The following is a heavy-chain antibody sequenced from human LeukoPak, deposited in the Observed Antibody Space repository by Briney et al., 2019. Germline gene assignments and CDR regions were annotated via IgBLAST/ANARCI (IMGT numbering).Heavy chain of an antibody. V-gene: IGHV4-30-2*01. J-gene: IGHJ3*02. CDR3: ASQEHCSSTSCYTDDAFDI. Sequence: SQTLSLTCTVSGGSISSGGYYWSWIRQPPGKGLEWIGYIYHSGSTYYNPSLKSRVTISVDRSKNQFSLKLSSVTAADTAVYYCASQEHCSSTSCYTDDAFDIWGQGTMVTVSS. D-gene: IGHD2-2*02. CDR1: GGSISSGGYY. CDR2: IYHSGST.